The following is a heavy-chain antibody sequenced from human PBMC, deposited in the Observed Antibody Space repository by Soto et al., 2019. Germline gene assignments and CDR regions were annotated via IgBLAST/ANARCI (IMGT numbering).Heavy chain of an antibody. J-gene: IGHJ4*02. Sequence: TSETLSLTCTVSGGSISSGGYYWSWIRQHPGKGLEWIGYIYYSGSTYYNPSLKSRVTISVDTSKNQFSLKLSSVTAADTAVYYCARATARGSGSYNYFDYWGQGTLVTVSS. D-gene: IGHD3-10*01. CDR1: GGSISSGGYY. V-gene: IGHV4-31*03. CDR3: ARATARGSGSYNYFDY. CDR2: IYYSGST.